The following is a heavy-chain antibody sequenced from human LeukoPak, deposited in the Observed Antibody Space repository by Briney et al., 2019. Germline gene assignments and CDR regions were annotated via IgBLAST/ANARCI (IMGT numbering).Heavy chain of an antibody. J-gene: IGHJ4*02. CDR2: ITGSGDTT. Sequence: GGSLRLSCAASGFTFSSYAMSCVRQAPGKGLEWVSGITGSGDTTFYADSVKGRFTISRDNSENTLYLQMNSLRAEDTALYYCAKDYSNIPAPANPLFDYWGQGTLVTVSS. V-gene: IGHV3-23*01. CDR3: AKDYSNIPAPANPLFDY. D-gene: IGHD6-13*01. CDR1: GFTFSSYA.